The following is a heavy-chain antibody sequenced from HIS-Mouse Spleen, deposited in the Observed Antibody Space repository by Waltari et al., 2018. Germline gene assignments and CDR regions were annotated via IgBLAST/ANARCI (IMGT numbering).Heavy chain of an antibody. CDR2: MDWDDDK. CDR1: GLSLSTRRMC. J-gene: IGHJ4*02. CDR3: ARIAEGYTSGWYAFDY. V-gene: IGHV2-70*11. D-gene: IGHD6-19*01. Sequence: GPELVKPTQPLTLTCTCSGLSLSTRRMCVSWIRQPPGKALEWLARMDWDDDKYYSTSLKTRLTISGDTSKNQVVLTMTNMDPLDTATYYCARIAEGYTSGWYAFDYWGQGTLVTVSS.